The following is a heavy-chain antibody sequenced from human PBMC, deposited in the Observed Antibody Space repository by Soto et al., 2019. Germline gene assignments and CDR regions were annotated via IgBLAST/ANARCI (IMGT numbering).Heavy chain of an antibody. CDR2: ISSSSSYI. CDR1: GFTFSSYS. V-gene: IGHV3-21*01. J-gene: IGHJ5*02. D-gene: IGHD5-18*01. Sequence: GGSLRLSCAASGFTFSSYSMNWVRQAPGKGLEWVSSISSSSSYIYYADSVKGRFTISRDNAKNSLYLQMNSLRAEDTAVYYCARAYTVMVTLQRGFDPWGQGTLVTVSS. CDR3: ARAYTVMVTLQRGFDP.